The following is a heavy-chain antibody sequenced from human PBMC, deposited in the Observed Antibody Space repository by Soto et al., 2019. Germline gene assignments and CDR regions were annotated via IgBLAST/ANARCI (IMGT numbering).Heavy chain of an antibody. J-gene: IGHJ3*02. CDR2: IIPIFGTA. CDR3: AAKSSSSWYPLDAFDI. D-gene: IGHD6-13*01. Sequence: SVKVSCKASGGTFSSYAISWVRQAPGQGLEWMGGIIPIFGTANYAQKFQGRVTITADESTSTAYMELSSLRSEDTAVYYCAAKSSSSWYPLDAFDIWGQGTMVTVSS. CDR1: GGTFSSYA. V-gene: IGHV1-69*13.